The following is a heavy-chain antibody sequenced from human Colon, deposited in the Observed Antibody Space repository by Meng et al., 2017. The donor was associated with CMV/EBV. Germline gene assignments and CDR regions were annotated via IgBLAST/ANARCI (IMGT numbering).Heavy chain of an antibody. CDR2: IDPSGGGT. J-gene: IGHJ6*02. V-gene: IGHV1-46*01. CDR1: GYTFINYY. CDR3: ARTVGYAYSGSGTSSNY. Sequence: ASVKVSCKASGYTFINYYLHWVRQAPGQGLEWMGRIDPSGGGTTYTLKFQGRVTMTRDTSTSTVYMEMSNLRSEDTAVYYCARTVGYAYSGSGTSSNYWGQGTTVTVSS. D-gene: IGHD3-10*01.